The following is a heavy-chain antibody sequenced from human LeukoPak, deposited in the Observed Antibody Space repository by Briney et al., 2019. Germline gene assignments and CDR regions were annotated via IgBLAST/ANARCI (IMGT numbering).Heavy chain of an antibody. CDR3: ARETEAGYHYGSGSLVYFDY. D-gene: IGHD3-10*01. Sequence: PSETLSLTCTVSGGSISSYYWSWIRQRPGKGLEWIGSINYSGNTYYNPSLQSRVTISIDTSKNQFSLKLSTVTAADTAVYYCARETEAGYHYGSGSLVYFDYWGQGTLVTVSS. J-gene: IGHJ4*02. CDR1: GGSISSYY. CDR2: INYSGNT. V-gene: IGHV4-39*01.